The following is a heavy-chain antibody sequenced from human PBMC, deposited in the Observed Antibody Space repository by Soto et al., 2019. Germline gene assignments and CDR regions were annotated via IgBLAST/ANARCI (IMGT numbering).Heavy chain of an antibody. V-gene: IGHV1-46*03. Sequence: ASVKVSCKASGYTFTSYAMHWVRQAPGQGLEWMGIINPYGGAATYAEKFQGRVTMTRDTSTSTVYMELSSLRSEDTAVYYCARGIMVRPPISFDIWGQGTMVTVSS. CDR3: ARGIMVRPPISFDI. J-gene: IGHJ3*02. CDR1: GYTFTSYA. D-gene: IGHD3-10*01. CDR2: INPYGGAA.